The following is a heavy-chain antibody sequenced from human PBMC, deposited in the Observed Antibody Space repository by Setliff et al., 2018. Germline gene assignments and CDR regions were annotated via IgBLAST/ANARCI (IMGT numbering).Heavy chain of an antibody. V-gene: IGHV4-39*01. CDR1: GGSVSSTSYY. J-gene: IGHJ5*01. Sequence: PSETLSLTCTVSGGSVSSTSYYWGWIRQPPGKGLEWIGTIYYTGTTYYSPPLKGRVTISVDTSKNQFSLRLTSVTAADTAIYYCASRTTGPGGWFDYWGQGALVTVSS. CDR3: ASRTTGPGGWFDY. CDR2: IYYTGTT. D-gene: IGHD1-1*01.